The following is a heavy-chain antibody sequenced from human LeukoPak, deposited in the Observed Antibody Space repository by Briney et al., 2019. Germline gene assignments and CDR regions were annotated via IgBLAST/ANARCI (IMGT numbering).Heavy chain of an antibody. Sequence: SVKVSCKASGGTFSSYAISWVRQAPGQGLEWMGGIIPMFGTGNYAQKFQGRVTITTDESTNTAYMELSSLRSEDTAVYYCARGGDSPSGTSGWYYCVYWGQGTLVTVSS. D-gene: IGHD6-19*01. J-gene: IGHJ4*02. CDR3: ARGGDSPSGTSGWYYCVY. V-gene: IGHV1-69*05. CDR2: IIPMFGTG. CDR1: GGTFSSYA.